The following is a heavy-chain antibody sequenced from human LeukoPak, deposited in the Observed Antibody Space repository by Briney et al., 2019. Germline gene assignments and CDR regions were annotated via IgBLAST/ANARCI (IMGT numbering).Heavy chain of an antibody. V-gene: IGHV1-8*01. J-gene: IGHJ4*02. CDR1: GYTFTSYD. CDR2: MNPNSGNT. CDR3: ARAPITTVTTCFDY. D-gene: IGHD4-17*01. Sequence: ASVKVSCKASGYTFTSYDINWVRQATGQGLEWMGWMNPNSGNTGYAQKFQGRVTMTRNTSKSTAYMELSSLRSEDTAVYYCARAPITTVTTCFDYWGQGTLVTVSS.